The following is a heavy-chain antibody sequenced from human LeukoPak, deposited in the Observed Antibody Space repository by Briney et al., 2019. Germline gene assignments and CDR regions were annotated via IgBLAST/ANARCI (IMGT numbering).Heavy chain of an antibody. J-gene: IGHJ4*02. CDR2: INHSGST. Sequence: PSETLSLTCTVSGGSISSGGYYWSWIRQPPGKGLEWIGEINHSGSTNYNPSLKSRVTISVDTSKNQFSLKLSSVTAADTAVYYCARGKGYSSILLYYFDYWGQGTLVTVSS. V-gene: IGHV4-39*07. CDR1: GGSISSGGYY. CDR3: ARGKGYSSILLYYFDY. D-gene: IGHD6-13*01.